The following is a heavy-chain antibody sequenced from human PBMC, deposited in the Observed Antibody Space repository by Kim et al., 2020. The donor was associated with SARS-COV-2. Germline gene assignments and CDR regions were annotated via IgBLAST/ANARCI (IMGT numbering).Heavy chain of an antibody. D-gene: IGHD3-9*01. J-gene: IGHJ4*02. V-gene: IGHV4-59*08. CDR3: ARHNYDILTGWNPYYFDY. CDR1: GGSISSYY. Sequence: SETLSLTCTVSGGSISSYYWSWIRQPPGKGLEWIGYIYYSGSTNYNPSLKSRVTISVDTSKNQFSLKLSSVTAADTAVYYCARHNYDILTGWNPYYFDYWGQGTLGTVSS. CDR2: IYYSGST.